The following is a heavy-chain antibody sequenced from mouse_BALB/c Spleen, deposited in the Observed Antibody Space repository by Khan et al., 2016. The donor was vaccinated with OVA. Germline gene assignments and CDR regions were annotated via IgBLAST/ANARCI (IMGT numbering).Heavy chain of an antibody. CDR1: GYSITSGYG. CDR2: ISYSGST. D-gene: IGHD1-2*01. Sequence: EVQLVESGPGLVKPSQSLSLTYTVTGYSITSGYGWNWIRQFPGNKLEWMGYISYSGSTNYNPSLKSRISITRDTSKNQFFLQLNSVTTEDTATYYYARTARIKYWGQGTTLTVSS. CDR3: ARTARIKY. J-gene: IGHJ2*01. V-gene: IGHV3-2*02.